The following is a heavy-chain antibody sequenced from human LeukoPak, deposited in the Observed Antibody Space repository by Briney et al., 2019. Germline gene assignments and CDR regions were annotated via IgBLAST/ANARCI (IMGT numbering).Heavy chain of an antibody. CDR2: IYYSGST. D-gene: IGHD4-23*01. CDR1: GGSISSYY. Sequence: SETLSLTCTVSGGSISSYYWSWIRQPPGKGLEWTGYIYYSGSTNYNPSLKSRVTISVDTSKNQFSLKLSSVTAADTAVYYCASTVVSPEDAFDIWGQGIMVTVSS. V-gene: IGHV4-59*01. J-gene: IGHJ3*02. CDR3: ASTVVSPEDAFDI.